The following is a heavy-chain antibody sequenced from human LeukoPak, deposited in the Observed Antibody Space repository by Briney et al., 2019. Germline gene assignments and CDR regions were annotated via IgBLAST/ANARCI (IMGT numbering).Heavy chain of an antibody. Sequence: PGGSLRLSCAASGFTFSNCAMTWVRQAPGKGLEWVSTISGSGGETYYVDSVKGRFTISRDNSKNTLYLQMNSLRGEDTALFYCAKGGRLQITDYWGQGTLVTVSS. D-gene: IGHD2-15*01. CDR1: GFTFSNCA. CDR2: ISGSGGET. CDR3: AKGGRLQITDY. J-gene: IGHJ4*02. V-gene: IGHV3-23*01.